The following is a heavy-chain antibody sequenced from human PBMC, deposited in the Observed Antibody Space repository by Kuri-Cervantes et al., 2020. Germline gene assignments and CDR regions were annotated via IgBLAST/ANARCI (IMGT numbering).Heavy chain of an antibody. CDR3: ARDLVAGTSGYYYYGMDV. CDR1: GFTFSSCG. Sequence: GESLKISCAASGFTFSSCGMHWVRQAPGKGLEWVAVIWYDGSNKYYADSVKGRFTISRDNSKNTLYLQMNSLRAEDTAVYYCARDLVAGTSGYYYYGMDVWGQGTTVTVSS. CDR2: IWYDGSNK. D-gene: IGHD6-19*01. J-gene: IGHJ6*02. V-gene: IGHV3-33*01.